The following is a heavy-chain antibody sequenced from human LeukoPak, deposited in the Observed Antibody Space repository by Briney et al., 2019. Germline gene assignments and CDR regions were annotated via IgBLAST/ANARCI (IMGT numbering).Heavy chain of an antibody. Sequence: SETLSLTCTVSGGSISSYYWSWIRQPPGKGLEWIGYIHYSGSTNHNPSLKSRVTISVDTSKNQFSLKLSSVTAADTAVYYCAKYSSSWYGRVDYWGQGTLVTVSS. CDR3: AKYSSSWYGRVDY. J-gene: IGHJ4*02. CDR2: IHYSGST. D-gene: IGHD6-13*01. CDR1: GGSISSYY. V-gene: IGHV4-59*01.